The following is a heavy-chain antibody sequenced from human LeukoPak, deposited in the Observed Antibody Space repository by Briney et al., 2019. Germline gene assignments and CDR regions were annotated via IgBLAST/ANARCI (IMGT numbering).Heavy chain of an antibody. CDR3: AREAVRGKAVAGRVDYYYGMDV. Sequence: GGSLRLSCAVSGFTFSGFWMSWSRQAPGKGLEWVAVISYDGSNKYYADSVKGRFTISRDNSKNTLYLQMNSLRAEDTAVYYCAREAVRGKAVAGRVDYYYGMDVWGQGTTVTVSS. CDR2: ISYDGSNK. D-gene: IGHD6-19*01. J-gene: IGHJ6*02. V-gene: IGHV3-30-3*01. CDR1: GFTFSGFW.